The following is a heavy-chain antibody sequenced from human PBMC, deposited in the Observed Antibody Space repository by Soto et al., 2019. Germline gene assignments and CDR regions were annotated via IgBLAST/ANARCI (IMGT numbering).Heavy chain of an antibody. J-gene: IGHJ6*02. V-gene: IGHV4-61*01. D-gene: IGHD6-13*01. CDR2: IYYSGST. CDR3: ASFVIAEAGEGGGYMDV. Sequence: LSLTCTVSGGSVSSGSYYWSWIRQPPGKGLEWIGYIYYSGSTNYNPSLKSRVTISVDTSKNQFSLKLSSVTAADTAVYYCASFVIAEAGEGGGYMDVWGQGTTVTVSS. CDR1: GGSVSSGSYY.